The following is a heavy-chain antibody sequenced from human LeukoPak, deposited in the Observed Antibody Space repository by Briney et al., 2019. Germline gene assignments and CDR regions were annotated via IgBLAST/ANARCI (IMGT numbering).Heavy chain of an antibody. V-gene: IGHV3-30*18. CDR3: AKYGPQDSGSSHFDY. CDR1: GFTFSDHY. J-gene: IGHJ4*02. Sequence: GGSLRLSCAASGFTFSDHYMDWVRQAPGKGLEWVAVISYDGSNKYYADSVKGRFTTSRDNSKNTLFLQMNSLRAEDTAIYYCAKYGPQDSGSSHFDYWGQGALVTVSS. D-gene: IGHD1-26*01. CDR2: ISYDGSNK.